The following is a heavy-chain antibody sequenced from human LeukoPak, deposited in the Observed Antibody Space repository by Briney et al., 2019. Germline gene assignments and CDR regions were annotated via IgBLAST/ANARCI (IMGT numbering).Heavy chain of an antibody. Sequence: ALVKVSCKASGYTFTNYDINSVRHATGQGLEWMGFMNPNSGNSAYAQKFQGRVTITTDASISTAYMELSGLRSEDTALYYCAREGLDYWGQGTLVTVSS. J-gene: IGHJ4*02. CDR3: AREGLDY. V-gene: IGHV1-8*01. CDR1: GYTFTNYD. CDR2: MNPNSGNS.